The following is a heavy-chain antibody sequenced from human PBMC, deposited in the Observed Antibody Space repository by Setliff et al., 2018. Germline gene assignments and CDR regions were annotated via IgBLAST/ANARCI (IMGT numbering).Heavy chain of an antibody. D-gene: IGHD3-22*01. J-gene: IGHJ5*02. CDR1: GYTFTSYD. CDR3: AREYYYDSSGYRTSFDP. Sequence: ASVKVSCKASGYTFTSYDINWVRQATGQGLEWMGWMNPNSGNTKYSQKFQGRVTITRDTSASTAYMELSSLRSEDTAVYYCAREYYYDSSGYRTSFDPWGQGTLVTVSS. V-gene: IGHV1-8*03. CDR2: MNPNSGNT.